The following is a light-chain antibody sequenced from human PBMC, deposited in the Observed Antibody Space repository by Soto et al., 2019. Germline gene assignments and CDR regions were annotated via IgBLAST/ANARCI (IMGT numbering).Light chain of an antibody. Sequence: DIVMTQSPDSLAVSLGERATINCKSSQSVFYSSNNNNFLAWYQQKPGQPPKLLIYWASTRKSGVPDRFSASGSGADFTLTISSLQAEDVEIYYCQQYYSNPPTFGGGTKVEIK. V-gene: IGKV4-1*01. CDR3: QQYYSNPPT. CDR2: WAS. J-gene: IGKJ4*01. CDR1: QSVFYSSNNNNF.